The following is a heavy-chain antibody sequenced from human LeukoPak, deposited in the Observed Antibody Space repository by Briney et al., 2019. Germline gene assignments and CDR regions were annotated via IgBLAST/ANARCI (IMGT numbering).Heavy chain of an antibody. CDR3: ASLDY. CDR1: GFTFSIYW. Sequence: GGSLRLSCAASGFTFSIYWVHWVRQAPGKGLVWVSSINSDGSSTSYADSVKGRFSISRDNAKNTLYLQMNTLRAEDTAVYYCASLDYWGQGTPVTVSS. V-gene: IGHV3-74*01. J-gene: IGHJ4*02. CDR2: INSDGSST.